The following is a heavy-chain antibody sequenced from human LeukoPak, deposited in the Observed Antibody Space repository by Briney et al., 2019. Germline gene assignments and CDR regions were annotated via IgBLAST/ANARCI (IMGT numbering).Heavy chain of an antibody. V-gene: IGHV3-23*01. Sequence: GGSLRLSCAASGFTFSSYAMSWVRQAPGKGLEWVSAISGSGGSTYYAASVRGRFTITRDNSKNTLYLQMNSLSADATAVYYWAKGMLSWPDGNSYYGMDVWGQGTTVTVSS. CDR1: GFTFSSYA. CDR2: ISGSGGST. D-gene: IGHD2-8*01. J-gene: IGHJ6*02. CDR3: AKGMLSWPDGNSYYGMDV.